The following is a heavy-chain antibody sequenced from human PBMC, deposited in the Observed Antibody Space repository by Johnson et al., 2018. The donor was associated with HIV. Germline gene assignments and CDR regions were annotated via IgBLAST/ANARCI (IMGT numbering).Heavy chain of an antibody. V-gene: IGHV3-30*02. J-gene: IGHJ3*02. CDR2: IRYDGSNK. CDR1: GFTFSSYG. Sequence: QVQLVESGGGVVRPGGSLRLSCAASGFTFSSYGMHWVRQAPGKGLEWVAFIRYDGSNKYYADSVKGRFTISRDNSKNTLYLQMNSLRAEDTAVYYCARDRGWCGELYAFDIWGQGTMVTISS. D-gene: IGHD3-10*01. CDR3: ARDRGWCGELYAFDI.